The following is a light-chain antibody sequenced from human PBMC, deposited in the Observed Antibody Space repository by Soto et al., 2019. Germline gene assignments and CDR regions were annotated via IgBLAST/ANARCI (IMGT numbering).Light chain of an antibody. Sequence: QSVLTQPPSASGTPGQRVTISCSGSSSNIGSNYVYWYQQLPGTAPKLLIYRNNQRPSGVPDRFSGSKSGPSASLAISGLRSEDEADYYCAAWDDSLSVHVVFGGGTQLTVL. CDR2: RNN. V-gene: IGLV1-47*01. CDR3: AAWDDSLSVHVV. J-gene: IGLJ2*01. CDR1: SSNIGSNY.